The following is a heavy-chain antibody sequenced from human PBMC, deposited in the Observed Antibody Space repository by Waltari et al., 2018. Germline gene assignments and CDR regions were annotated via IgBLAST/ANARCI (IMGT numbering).Heavy chain of an antibody. J-gene: IGHJ4*02. D-gene: IGHD5-18*01. CDR2: ISNNGGST. CDR1: GFSFSHYI. V-gene: IGHV3-64D*06. CDR3: ESRPPVTRDY. Sequence: EVQLVESGVGLVQHGGSLRLACSASGFSFSHYIMFGVRQAPGKGLEYVSAISNNGGSTYYTDSVRGRFTISRDNSKNMLYLQMSSLRPEDTAVYYCESRPPVTRDYWGQGTLVTVSS.